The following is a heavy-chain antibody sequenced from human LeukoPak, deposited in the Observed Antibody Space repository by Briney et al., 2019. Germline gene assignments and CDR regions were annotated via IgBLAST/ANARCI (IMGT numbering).Heavy chain of an antibody. J-gene: IGHJ3*02. Sequence: PSETLSLTCTVSGGSISSYYWSWIWQPPGKGLEWIGNIYYSGSTNYNPSLKSRVTISVDTSKNQFSLKLSSVTAADTAVYYCASSEPARITMVRGAILDAFDIWGQGTMVTVSS. CDR1: GGSISSYY. D-gene: IGHD3-10*01. CDR2: IYYSGST. V-gene: IGHV4-59*01. CDR3: ASSEPARITMVRGAILDAFDI.